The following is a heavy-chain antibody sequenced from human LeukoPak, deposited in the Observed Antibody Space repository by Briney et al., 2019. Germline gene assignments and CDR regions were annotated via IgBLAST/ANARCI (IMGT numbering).Heavy chain of an antibody. J-gene: IGHJ3*02. CDR1: GFTFSSYS. Sequence: GGSLRLSCAASGFTFSSYSMNWVRQAPGKGLEWVSAISSSSSYIYYADSVKGRFTISRDNAKNSLYLQMNSLRAEDTAVYYCARCIYSGRYENDAFDIWGQGTMVTVSS. D-gene: IGHD6-19*01. CDR3: ARCIYSGRYENDAFDI. V-gene: IGHV3-21*01. CDR2: ISSSSSYI.